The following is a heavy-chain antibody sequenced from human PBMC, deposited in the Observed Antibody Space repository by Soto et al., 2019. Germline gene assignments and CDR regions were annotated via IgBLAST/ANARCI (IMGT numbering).Heavy chain of an antibody. Sequence: QVQLVESGGGVVQPGRSLRLSCAASGFTFSSYGMHWVRQAPGKGLEWVAVIWYDGSNKYYADSVKGRFTISRDNSKNTLYLQMNSLGAEDTAVYYCARGRGDYGLIDYWGQGTLVTVSS. J-gene: IGHJ4*02. D-gene: IGHD4-17*01. CDR2: IWYDGSNK. CDR3: ARGRGDYGLIDY. CDR1: GFTFSSYG. V-gene: IGHV3-33*01.